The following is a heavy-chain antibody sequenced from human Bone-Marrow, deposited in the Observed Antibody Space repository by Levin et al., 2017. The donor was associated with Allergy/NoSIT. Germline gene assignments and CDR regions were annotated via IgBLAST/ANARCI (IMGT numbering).Heavy chain of an antibody. J-gene: IGHJ2*01. D-gene: IGHD3-3*01. CDR3: ARQDPRFWYFDR. CDR1: GFTFSSYA. V-gene: IGHV3-21*01. Sequence: PGGSLRLSCAASGFTFSSYAMNWVRQGPGKGLEWVSSISNSNIYINYADSVKGRFTISRDNAKNSLYLQMNSLRAEDTAVYYCARQDPRFWYFDRWGRGTLVTVSS. CDR2: ISNSNIYI.